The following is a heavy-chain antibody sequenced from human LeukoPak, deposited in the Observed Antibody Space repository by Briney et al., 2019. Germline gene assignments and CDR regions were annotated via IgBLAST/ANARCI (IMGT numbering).Heavy chain of an antibody. D-gene: IGHD4-17*01. J-gene: IGHJ4*02. CDR1: GYTFTSYD. CDR3: ARHPTVTTPYYFDY. V-gene: IGHV1-18*01. Sequence: ASVKVSCKASGYTFTSYDINWVRQATGQGLEWMGWISAYNGNTNYAQKLQGRVTMTTDTSTSTAYMELRSLRSDDTAVYYCARHPTVTTPYYFDYWGQGTLVTVSS. CDR2: ISAYNGNT.